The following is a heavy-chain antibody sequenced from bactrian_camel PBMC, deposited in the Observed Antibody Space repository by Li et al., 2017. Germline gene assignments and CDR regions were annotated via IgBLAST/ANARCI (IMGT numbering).Heavy chain of an antibody. J-gene: IGHJ4*01. V-gene: IGHV3S54*01. CDR1: ARTVGSMC. Sequence: HVQLVESGGGSVQAGGSLRLSSTASARTVGSMCVGWFRQAQGKPREGVASIYIGSGSKWYADSVKGRFSISEDIAKNVVSLQMNSLKPEDTAMYYCAATGFTVRDCTDYWTAGMPLNYWGQGTQVTVS. CDR2: IYIGSGSK. CDR3: AATGFTVRDCTDYWTAGMPLNY. D-gene: IGHD3*01.